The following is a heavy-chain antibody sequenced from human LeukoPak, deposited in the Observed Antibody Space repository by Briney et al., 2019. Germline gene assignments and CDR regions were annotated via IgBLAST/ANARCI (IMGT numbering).Heavy chain of an antibody. D-gene: IGHD6-19*01. J-gene: IGHJ4*02. CDR2: IKEDAGEI. V-gene: IGHV3-7*01. Sequence: GGSLRLSCAASGFTFSSYWMSWVRQAPGKGLEWVANIKEDAGEIYYVDSVKGRFTISRDNAKDSLYLQMDSLRAEDTAVYYCARDSQELYSSGWYFDYWGQGTLVTVSS. CDR1: GFTFSSYW. CDR3: ARDSQELYSSGWYFDY.